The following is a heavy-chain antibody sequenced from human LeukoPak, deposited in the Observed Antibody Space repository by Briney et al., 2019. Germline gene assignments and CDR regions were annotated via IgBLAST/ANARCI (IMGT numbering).Heavy chain of an antibody. V-gene: IGHV3-20*04. J-gene: IGHJ5*02. CDR1: GFTFDDYG. CDR2: INWNGGST. Sequence: GGSLRLSCAASGFTFDDYGMSWVRQAPGKGLEWVSGINWNGGSTGYADSVKGRFTISRDNAKNSLYLQMDSLTDDDTAFYYCAKGSQSTGGRFDPWGQGTLVIVSS. D-gene: IGHD1-1*01. CDR3: AKGSQSTGGRFDP.